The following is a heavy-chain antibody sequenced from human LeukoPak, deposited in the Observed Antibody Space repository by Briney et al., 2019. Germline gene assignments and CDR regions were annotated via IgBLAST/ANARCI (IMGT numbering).Heavy chain of an antibody. D-gene: IGHD3-22*01. J-gene: IGHJ3*02. V-gene: IGHV3-48*03. CDR2: ISSSGSTI. Sequence: PGGSLTLSCAASGFTFSSYEMNWVRQAPGKGLEWVSYISSSGSTIYYADSVKGRFTISRDNAKNSLYLQMNSLRAEDTAVYYCARDWSRITMIVVEGYDAFDICGQGTMVTVSS. CDR3: ARDWSRITMIVVEGYDAFDI. CDR1: GFTFSSYE.